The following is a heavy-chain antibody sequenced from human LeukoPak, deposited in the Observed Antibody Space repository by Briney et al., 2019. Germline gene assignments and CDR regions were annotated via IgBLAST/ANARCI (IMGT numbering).Heavy chain of an antibody. Sequence: PGGSLRLSCAASGFMFSSYAMHWVRQAPGKGLEWVTVILYDGSKKYYADSVKGRFTISRDNSKNTLYLQMNSLRGEDTAVYYCARDLGSGWHRLDYWGQGTLVTVSS. D-gene: IGHD6-19*01. CDR3: ARDLGSGWHRLDY. V-gene: IGHV3-30-3*01. CDR2: ILYDGSKK. J-gene: IGHJ4*02. CDR1: GFMFSSYA.